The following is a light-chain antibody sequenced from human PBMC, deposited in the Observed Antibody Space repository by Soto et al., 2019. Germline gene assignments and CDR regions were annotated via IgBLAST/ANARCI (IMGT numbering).Light chain of an antibody. J-gene: IGLJ1*01. V-gene: IGLV2-14*01. CDR3: SSYTSATTYV. CDR2: DVS. CDR1: SSDVGAYNY. Sequence: QSALTQPASVSGSPGQSITSCCTGTSSDVGAYNYDSWYQQYPGEAPKVIIYDVSHRPAGVSNRFSGSKSGNTASLAISGLQTQDEADYYCSSYTSATTYVFGTGTKVTVL.